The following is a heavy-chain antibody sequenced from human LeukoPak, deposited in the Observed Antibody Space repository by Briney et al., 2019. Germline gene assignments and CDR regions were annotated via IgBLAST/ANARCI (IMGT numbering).Heavy chain of an antibody. CDR3: AKACYYDSSGYDIYPEVGFDY. D-gene: IGHD3-22*01. V-gene: IGHV1-46*01. Sequence: GASVKVSCKASGYTFTSYYMHWVRQAPGQGLEWMGIINPSGGSTSYAQKFQGRVTMTRDMSTSTVYMELSSLRSEDTAVYYCAKACYYDSSGYDIYPEVGFDYWGQGTLVTVSS. CDR2: INPSGGST. J-gene: IGHJ4*02. CDR1: GYTFTSYY.